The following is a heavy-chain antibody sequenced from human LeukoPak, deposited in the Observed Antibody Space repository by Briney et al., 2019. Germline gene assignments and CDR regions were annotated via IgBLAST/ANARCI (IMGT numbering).Heavy chain of an antibody. V-gene: IGHV3-74*01. CDR1: GFTFSSHW. Sequence: GGSLRLSCAVSGFTFSSHWMHWVRQAPGMGLEWLSRINSYGSSTTYADSVKGRLTISRDNAKNTLYLQMNSLGAEDTAVYYCVRGGVENSFGHNWFDPWGQGTLVTVSS. CDR2: INSYGSST. D-gene: IGHD3-3*01. CDR3: VRGGVENSFGHNWFDP. J-gene: IGHJ5*02.